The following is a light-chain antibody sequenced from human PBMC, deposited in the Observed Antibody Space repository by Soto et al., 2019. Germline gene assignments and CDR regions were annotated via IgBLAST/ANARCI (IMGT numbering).Light chain of an antibody. Sequence: QSALTQPRSVSGSPGQSVTISCTGTSSDVGGYNYVSWYQQHPGKAPKLMIYDVSKRPSGVPDRFSGSNSSNTASLTISGLHAEDEADYYCCSYAGSYTRVFGGGTKLTVL. J-gene: IGLJ2*01. CDR3: CSYAGSYTRV. CDR1: SSDVGGYNY. CDR2: DVS. V-gene: IGLV2-11*01.